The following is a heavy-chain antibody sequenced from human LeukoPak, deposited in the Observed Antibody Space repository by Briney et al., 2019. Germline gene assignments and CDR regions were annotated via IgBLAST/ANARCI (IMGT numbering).Heavy chain of an antibody. Sequence: PSETLSLTCAVYGGSFSGYYWSWIRQPPGKGLEWIGEINHSGSTNYNPSLKSRVTMSVDTSKNQFSLKLSSVTAADTAVYYCARGWTTVTSYNWFDPWGQGTLVTVSS. J-gene: IGHJ5*02. CDR1: GGSFSGYY. V-gene: IGHV4-34*01. CDR3: ARGWTTVTSYNWFDP. CDR2: INHSGST. D-gene: IGHD4-17*01.